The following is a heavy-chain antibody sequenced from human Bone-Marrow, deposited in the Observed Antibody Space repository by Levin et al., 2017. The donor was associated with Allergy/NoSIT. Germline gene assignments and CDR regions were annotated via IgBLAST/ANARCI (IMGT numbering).Heavy chain of an antibody. J-gene: IGHJ6*02. Sequence: GGSLRLSCSVSGFTFHNYSMHWVRQVPGEGLEWVSSISWNSASVIYADSVRGRFTVSRDNAKNSHYLQMNSLRSEDTALYYCAKDRGICGSSSCEGGGYYYYGMDAWGQGTTVTVSS. V-gene: IGHV3-9*01. CDR3: AKDRGICGSSSCEGGGYYYYGMDA. D-gene: IGHD2-2*01. CDR1: GFTFHNYS. CDR2: ISWNSASV.